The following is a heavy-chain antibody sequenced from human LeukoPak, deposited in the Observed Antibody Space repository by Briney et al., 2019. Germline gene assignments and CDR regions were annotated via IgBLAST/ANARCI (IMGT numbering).Heavy chain of an antibody. J-gene: IGHJ4*02. CDR3: ARGYYSSSRFDS. Sequence: GGSLRLSCAASGFPFSNYWMHWVRQAPGKGLVWVSRVNSDGSTTNYADSVKGRFTISRDNAENTLYMRMNSLRPEDTAVYYCARGYYSSSRFDSWGQGTMVTVSS. D-gene: IGHD6-13*01. CDR1: GFPFSNYW. V-gene: IGHV3-74*01. CDR2: VNSDGSTT.